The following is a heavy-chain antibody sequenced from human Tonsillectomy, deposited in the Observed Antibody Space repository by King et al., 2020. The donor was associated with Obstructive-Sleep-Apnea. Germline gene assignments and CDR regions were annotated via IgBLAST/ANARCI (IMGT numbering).Heavy chain of an antibody. D-gene: IGHD2-15*01. CDR2: IFYSGST. CDR1: GGSISSSNYF. V-gene: IGHV4-39*01. J-gene: IGHJ4*02. CDR3: ARHELAIAANDY. Sequence: LPLQESGPGLVKPSETLSLTCTVSGGSISSSNYFWGWIRQAPGKGLEWIGSIFYSGSTYYRPSLQSRVTISVDTSKNQFSLKMSSVTAADTAVYYCARHELAIAANDYWGQGTLVTVSS.